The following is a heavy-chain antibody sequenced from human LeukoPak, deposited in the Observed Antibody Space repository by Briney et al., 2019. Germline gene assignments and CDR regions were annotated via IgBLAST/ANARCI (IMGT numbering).Heavy chain of an antibody. CDR2: ISDSGSS. J-gene: IGHJ3*02. V-gene: IGHV4-59*01. Sequence: TSSETLSLTCTVSGGSISSYYWSWIRQPPGKGLEWIGYISDSGSSNYNSSLKSRVTISVDTPKNQFSLELSSVTAADTAVYYCARVRPIRAYGFDIWGQGTMVTVSS. CDR3: ARVRPIRAYGFDI. D-gene: IGHD3-10*01. CDR1: GGSISSYY.